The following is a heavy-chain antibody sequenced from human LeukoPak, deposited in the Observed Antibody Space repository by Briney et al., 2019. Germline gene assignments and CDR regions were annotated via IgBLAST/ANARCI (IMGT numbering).Heavy chain of an antibody. CDR2: IKSKTDGGAT. D-gene: IGHD4-17*01. V-gene: IGHV3-15*01. Sequence: GGSLRLSCAASGFTFSNAWMSWVRQAPGKGLEWVGRIKSKTDGGATDYAAPVKGRFTISRDDSENTLYLQMNSLKTEDTAVYYCTGIDYGDPYYFDYWGQGTLVTVSS. CDR3: TGIDYGDPYYFDY. CDR1: GFTFSNAW. J-gene: IGHJ4*02.